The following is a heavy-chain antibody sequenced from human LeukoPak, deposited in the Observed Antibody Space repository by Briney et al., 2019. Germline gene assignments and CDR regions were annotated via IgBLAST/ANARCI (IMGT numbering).Heavy chain of an antibody. D-gene: IGHD6-6*01. CDR1: GGSISSYY. Sequence: SETLSLTCTVSGGSISSYYWSWIRQPAGKGLEWIGRIYTSGSTNYNPSLKSRVTMSVDTSKNQFSLKLSSVTAADTAVYYCARAVLSSSSRHDAFDIWGQGTMVTVSS. CDR3: ARAVLSSSSRHDAFDI. J-gene: IGHJ3*02. CDR2: IYTSGST. V-gene: IGHV4-4*07.